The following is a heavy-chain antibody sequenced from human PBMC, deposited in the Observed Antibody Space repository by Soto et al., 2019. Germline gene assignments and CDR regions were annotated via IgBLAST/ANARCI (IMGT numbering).Heavy chain of an antibody. CDR1: GGSISSGGYY. CDR2: IYYSGST. V-gene: IGHV4-31*03. J-gene: IGHJ4*02. Sequence: QVQLQESGPGLVKPSQTLSLTCTVSGGSISSGGYYWSWIRQHPGKGLEWIGYIYYSGSTYYNPSLNSRVTISGDTSKDQCSLTRSSVTAAHTAVYYCAREGAVGAARDYFDYWGQGTLGTVSP. D-gene: IGHD1-26*01. CDR3: AREGAVGAARDYFDY.